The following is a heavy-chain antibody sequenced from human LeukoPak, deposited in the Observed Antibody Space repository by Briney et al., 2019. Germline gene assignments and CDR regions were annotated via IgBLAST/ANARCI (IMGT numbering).Heavy chain of an antibody. V-gene: IGHV3-15*01. Sequence: GGSLRLSCAASGFTITYAWMSWVRQAPGKGLEWLGRIKSKTDGGTTDYAAAVKGRITVSRDDSKNTLYLQMNSLKTEDTAVYYCTGYYYDSSGSFFDYWGQGTLVTVSS. CDR1: GFTITYAW. CDR3: TGYYYDSSGSFFDY. D-gene: IGHD3-22*01. J-gene: IGHJ4*02. CDR2: IKSKTDGGTT.